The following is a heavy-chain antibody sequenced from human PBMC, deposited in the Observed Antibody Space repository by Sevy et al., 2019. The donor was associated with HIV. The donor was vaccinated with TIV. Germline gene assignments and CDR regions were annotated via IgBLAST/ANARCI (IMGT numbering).Heavy chain of an antibody. V-gene: IGHV1-24*01. CDR2: FDPEDGET. CDR1: GYTLTELS. D-gene: IGHD1-26*01. J-gene: IGHJ4*02. CDR3: ATARGSPRDFDY. Sequence: APVKVSCKVSGYTLTELSMHWVRQAPGKGLEWMGGFDPEDGETIYAQKFQGRVTMTEDTSTDTAYMELSSLRSEDTAVYYCATARGSPRDFDYWGQGTLVTVSS.